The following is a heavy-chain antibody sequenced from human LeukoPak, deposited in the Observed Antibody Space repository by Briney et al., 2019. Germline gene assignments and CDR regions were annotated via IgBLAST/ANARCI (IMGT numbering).Heavy chain of an antibody. V-gene: IGHV3-21*04. CDR2: ISSSSSYI. D-gene: IGHD2-15*01. CDR3: ARLLYCSGGGCYSYFYYGMDV. CDR1: GFTFSSYS. J-gene: IGHJ6*02. Sequence: GGSLRLSCAASGFTFSSYSMNWVRQAPGKGLEWVSSISSSSSYIYYADSVKGRFAISRDDAKNSLYLQMNSLRAEDTALYYCARLLYCSGGGCYSYFYYGMDVWGQGTTVTVSS.